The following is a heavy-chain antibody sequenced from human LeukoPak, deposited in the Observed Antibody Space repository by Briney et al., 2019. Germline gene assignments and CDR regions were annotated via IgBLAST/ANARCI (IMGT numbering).Heavy chain of an antibody. D-gene: IGHD1-7*01. CDR1: GGSISSSSYY. CDR2: IYYSGST. CDR3: ASESRYNWNFYY. Sequence: PSETLSLTCTVSGGSISSSSYYWGWIRQPPGKGLEWIGSIYYSGSTYYNPSLKSRVTISVDTSKNQFSLNLSSVTAADTAVYYCASESRYNWNFYYWGQGTLVTVSS. V-gene: IGHV4-39*07. J-gene: IGHJ4*02.